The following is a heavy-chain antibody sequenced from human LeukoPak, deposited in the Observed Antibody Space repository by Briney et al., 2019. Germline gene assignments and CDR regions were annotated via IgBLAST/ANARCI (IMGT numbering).Heavy chain of an antibody. Sequence: GGSLRLSCAATGFTFTKHWMSWVRQAPGKGLEWVSGMNWNGVTTAYGDSVKGRFSISRDNAKSSLFLQMDSLRVEDTALYFCARERRGSYFHDSWGQGTLVTVSS. J-gene: IGHJ4*02. CDR3: ARERRGSYFHDS. V-gene: IGHV3-20*04. D-gene: IGHD1-26*01. CDR1: GFTFTKHW. CDR2: MNWNGVTT.